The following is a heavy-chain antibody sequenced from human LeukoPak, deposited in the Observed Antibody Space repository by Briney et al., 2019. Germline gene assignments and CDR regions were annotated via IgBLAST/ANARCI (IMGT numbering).Heavy chain of an antibody. Sequence: PSEALSLTCTVYGASISSSHEYWAWVRQPPGGGVEWHGSIYYRGGYYYNPYRKSRVTISVATSKSQYSLKLSSVTAADTGVYHCAPGCRGGNGGNCFDRWGQGTLVTVSS. CDR2: IYYRGGY. V-gene: IGHV4-39*01. J-gene: IGHJ5*02. D-gene: IGHD1-1*01. CDR3: APGCRGGNGGNCFDR. CDR1: GASISSSHEY.